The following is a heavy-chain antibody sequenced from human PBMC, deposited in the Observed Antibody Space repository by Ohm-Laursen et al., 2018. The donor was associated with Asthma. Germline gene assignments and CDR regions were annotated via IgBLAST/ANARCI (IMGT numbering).Heavy chain of an antibody. CDR1: GGSISSGNNY. V-gene: IGHV4-31*03. CDR2: IYYSGIT. J-gene: IGHJ4*02. CDR3: AKDRPRNDIAAAGSFDY. D-gene: IGHD6-13*01. Sequence: TLSLTCTVSGGSISSGNNYWSWIRQHPGKGLEWIGYIYYSGITYSNPSLRSRVSISVDTSKNQFSLKLSPVTAADTAVYYCAKDRPRNDIAAAGSFDYWGQGTLVTVSS.